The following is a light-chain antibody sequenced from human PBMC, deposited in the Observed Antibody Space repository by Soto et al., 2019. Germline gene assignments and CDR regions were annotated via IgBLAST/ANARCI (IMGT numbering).Light chain of an antibody. Sequence: DIQMTQSPSSLSASVGDRVTITCRASQGISTDLNWYQQKPGKAPKLLIYAACSLQSGVPSRFSGSGSETDFTLNISSLQPEHFATYSCQQSYSTTWTFGQGTKVEIK. J-gene: IGKJ1*01. V-gene: IGKV1-39*01. CDR3: QQSYSTTWT. CDR1: QGISTD. CDR2: AAC.